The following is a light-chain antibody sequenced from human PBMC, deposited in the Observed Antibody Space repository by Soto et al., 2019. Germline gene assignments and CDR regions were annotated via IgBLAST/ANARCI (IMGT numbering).Light chain of an antibody. CDR1: ESLWSITVXXXXXXXLHITGETF. J-gene: IGKJ5*01. Sequence: DVVMTQTPLSLSVAPRHPAPISFKSSESLWSITVXXXXXXXLHITGETFLFWYLQKPGQSPQLLIYEVSTRVSGVPDRFSGSGSGTDFTLEISRVETDDVGIYYCMQSTQLPPTVGQGTRLEIK. V-gene: IGKV2D-29*02. CDR3: MQSTQLPPT. CDR2: EVS.